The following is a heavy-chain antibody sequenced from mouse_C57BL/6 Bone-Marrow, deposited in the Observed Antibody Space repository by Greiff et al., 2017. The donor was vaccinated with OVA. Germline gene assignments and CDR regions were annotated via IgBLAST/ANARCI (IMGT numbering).Heavy chain of an antibody. CDR2: IYPGSGST. CDR3: ARIFHFPFITTVVATYFDV. J-gene: IGHJ1*03. Sequence: QVQLQQPGAELVKPGASVKMSCKASGYTFTSYWITRVKQRPGQGLEWIGDIYPGSGSTNYNEKFKSKATLTVDTSSSTAYMQLSSLTSEDSAVYYFARIFHFPFITTVVATYFDVWGTGTTVTVSS. V-gene: IGHV1-55*01. D-gene: IGHD1-1*01. CDR1: GYTFTSYW.